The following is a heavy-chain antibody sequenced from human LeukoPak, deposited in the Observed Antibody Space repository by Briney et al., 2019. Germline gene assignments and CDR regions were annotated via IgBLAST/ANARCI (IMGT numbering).Heavy chain of an antibody. CDR2: ICYDGNNK. D-gene: IGHD3-9*01. CDR3: ARSTSSEYDIYHFDY. Sequence: GGSLRLSCAASGFTFSSYGMHWVRQAPGKGLEWVAVICYDGNNKYYADSVKGRFTISRDSSKNTLYLQMNSLRAEDTAVYYCARSTSSEYDIYHFDYWGQGTLVTVSS. J-gene: IGHJ4*02. CDR1: GFTFSSYG. V-gene: IGHV3-33*01.